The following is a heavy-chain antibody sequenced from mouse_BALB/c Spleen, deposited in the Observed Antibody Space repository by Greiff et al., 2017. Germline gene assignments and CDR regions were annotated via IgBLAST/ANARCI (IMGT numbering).Heavy chain of an antibody. D-gene: IGHD2-4*01. V-gene: IGHV1S29*02. CDR3: ARGDYDWFAY. J-gene: IGHJ3*01. Sequence: VQLKESGPELVKPGASVKISCKASGYTFTDYNIHWVKQSHGKSLEWIGYIYPYNGGTGYNQKFKSKATLTVDNSSSTAYMELRSLTSEDSAVYYCARGDYDWFAYWGQGTLVTVSA. CDR2: IYPYNGGT. CDR1: GYTFTDYN.